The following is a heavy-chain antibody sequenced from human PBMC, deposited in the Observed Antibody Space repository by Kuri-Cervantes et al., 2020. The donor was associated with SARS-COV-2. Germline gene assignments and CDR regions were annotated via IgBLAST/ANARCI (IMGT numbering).Heavy chain of an antibody. CDR1: GFTFSGSA. CDR3: TPLGMDV. V-gene: IGHV3-73*01. CDR2: IRSKANSYAT. J-gene: IGHJ6*02. Sequence: LSLTCAASGFTFSGSAMHWVRQASGKGLEWVGRIRSKANSYATAYAASVKGRFTTSRDDSKNTLYLQMNSLKTEDTAVYYCTPLGMDVWGQGTTVTVSS.